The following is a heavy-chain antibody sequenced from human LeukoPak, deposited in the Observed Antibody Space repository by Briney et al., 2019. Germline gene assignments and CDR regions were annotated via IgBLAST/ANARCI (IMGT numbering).Heavy chain of an antibody. CDR3: ARGSYGDPVDY. J-gene: IGHJ4*02. Sequence: SETLSLTCAVSGGSISSSNWWSWVRQPPGKGLEWIGEIDHSGSTNYNPSLKSRVTISVDTSKNQFSLKLSSVTAADTAVYYCARGSYGDPVDYWGQGTLVTVSS. D-gene: IGHD4-17*01. V-gene: IGHV4-4*02. CDR1: GGSISSSNW. CDR2: IDHSGST.